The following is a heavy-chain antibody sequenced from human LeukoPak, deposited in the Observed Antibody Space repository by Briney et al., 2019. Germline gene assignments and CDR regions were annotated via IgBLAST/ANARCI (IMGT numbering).Heavy chain of an antibody. CDR3: VREMATMFDY. D-gene: IGHD5-24*01. CDR2: ISGSGGST. CDR1: GFTFSSYA. Sequence: GGSLRLSCAASGFTFSSYAMSWVRQAPGKGLEWVSAISGSGGSTYYADSVKGRFTISRDNSKSTLFLQMNSLRAEDTTIYYCVREMATMFDYWGQGTLVTVSS. V-gene: IGHV3-23*01. J-gene: IGHJ4*02.